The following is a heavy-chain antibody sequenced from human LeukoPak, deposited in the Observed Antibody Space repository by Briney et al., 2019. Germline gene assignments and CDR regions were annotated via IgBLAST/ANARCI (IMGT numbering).Heavy chain of an antibody. CDR2: IKQDGSEE. Sequence: GGSLRLSCAASGFTFSSYWMSWVRQASGKGLEWVANIKQDGSEEYYVDSVKGRFTISRDNAKNSLYLQMNSLRAEDTAVYYCARDFGGSYSEFDYWGQGTLVTVSS. V-gene: IGHV3-7*01. D-gene: IGHD1-26*01. CDR1: GFTFSSYW. J-gene: IGHJ4*02. CDR3: ARDFGGSYSEFDY.